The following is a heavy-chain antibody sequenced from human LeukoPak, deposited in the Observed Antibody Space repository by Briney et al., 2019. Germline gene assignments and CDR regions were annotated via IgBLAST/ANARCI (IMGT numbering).Heavy chain of an antibody. J-gene: IGHJ5*02. Sequence: PSETLSLTCTVSGGSITSTNYNWGWIRQPPGKGLEWIGSIYYSGSTFYNPSLKSRVTISADTSKNQFSLKLTSVTAADTAVYYCARHVSLSTAPPRIWFDPWGQGTLVTVSS. CDR1: GGSITSTNYN. CDR3: ARHVSLSTAPPRIWFDP. V-gene: IGHV4-39*01. D-gene: IGHD2/OR15-2a*01. CDR2: IYYSGST.